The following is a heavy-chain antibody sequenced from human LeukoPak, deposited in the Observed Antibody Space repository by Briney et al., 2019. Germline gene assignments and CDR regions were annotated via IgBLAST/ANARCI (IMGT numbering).Heavy chain of an antibody. CDR1: GFTFSSYA. Sequence: GRSLRLSCAASGFTFSSYAMHWVRQAPGKGLEWVVVISYDGSNKYYADSVKGRFTISRDNSKNTLYLQMNSLRAEDTAVYYCAKGPDYGGNAPFDYWGQGTLVTVSS. V-gene: IGHV3-30-3*01. CDR3: AKGPDYGGNAPFDY. D-gene: IGHD4-23*01. CDR2: ISYDGSNK. J-gene: IGHJ4*02.